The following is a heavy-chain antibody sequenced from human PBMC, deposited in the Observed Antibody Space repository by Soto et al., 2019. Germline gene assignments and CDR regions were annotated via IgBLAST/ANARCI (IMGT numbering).Heavy chain of an antibody. CDR2: ISGSGGST. Sequence: EVQLLESGGGLVQPGGSLRLSCAASGFTFSSYAMSWVRQAPGKGLEWVSAISGSGGSTYYADSVKGRFTISRDNSKNTLYLQMNSLRAEDTAVYYCAKDVGKYSISAEGHFDYWGQGTLVTVSS. V-gene: IGHV3-23*01. D-gene: IGHD6-6*01. J-gene: IGHJ4*02. CDR1: GFTFSSYA. CDR3: AKDVGKYSISAEGHFDY.